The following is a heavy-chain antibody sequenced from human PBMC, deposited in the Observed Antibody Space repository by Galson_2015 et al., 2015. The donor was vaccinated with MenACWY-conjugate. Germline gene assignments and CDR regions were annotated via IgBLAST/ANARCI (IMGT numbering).Heavy chain of an antibody. J-gene: IGHJ4*02. D-gene: IGHD3-3*01. CDR3: AKAGLTIFGVVIHLYFDY. CDR1: GFTFSSYG. CDR2: ISYDGSNK. V-gene: IGHV3-30*18. Sequence: SLRLSCAASGFTFSSYGMHWVRQAPGKGLEWVAVISYDGSNKYYADSVKGRFTISRDNSKNTLYVQMNSLRAEDTAVYYCAKAGLTIFGVVIHLYFDYWGQGTLVTVSS.